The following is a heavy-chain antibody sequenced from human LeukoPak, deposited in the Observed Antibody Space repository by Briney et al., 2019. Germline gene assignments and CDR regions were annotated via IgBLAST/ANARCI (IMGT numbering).Heavy chain of an antibody. Sequence: SETLSLTCTVSGGSLFNYYWNWIRQSPGKGLEWIAYVYVNGITNYSLSLRSRGTISIATSKNQFSLRLTSVTAADTAVYYCARRAYFDSSGYHPTSGYFDLWGRGTLVSVSS. CDR3: ARRAYFDSSGYHPTSGYFDL. J-gene: IGHJ2*01. V-gene: IGHV4-4*08. D-gene: IGHD3-22*01. CDR2: VYVNGIT. CDR1: GGSLFNYY.